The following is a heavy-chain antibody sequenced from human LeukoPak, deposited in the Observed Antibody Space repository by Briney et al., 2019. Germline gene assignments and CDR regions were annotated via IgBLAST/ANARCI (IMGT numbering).Heavy chain of an antibody. D-gene: IGHD6-19*01. Sequence: ASVKVSCKASVYTFTGYYMHWVRQAPGQGLEWMGWINPNSGGTNYAQKFQGRVTMTRDTSISTAYMELSRLRSDDTAVYYCAIDEPQWLEDFDYWGQGTLVTVSS. V-gene: IGHV1-2*02. CDR3: AIDEPQWLEDFDY. CDR1: VYTFTGYY. CDR2: INPNSGGT. J-gene: IGHJ4*02.